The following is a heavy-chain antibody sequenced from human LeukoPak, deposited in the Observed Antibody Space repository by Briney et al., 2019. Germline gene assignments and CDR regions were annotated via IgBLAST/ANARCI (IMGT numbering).Heavy chain of an antibody. CDR1: GFTFDDYT. D-gene: IGHD6-6*01. CDR2: ISWDGGST. CDR3: AKDQGGYSSSSLPDY. Sequence: PGGSLRLSCAASGFTFDDYTMHWVRQAPGKGLEWVSLISWDGGSTYYADSVKGRFTISRDNSKNSLYLQMNSLRTEDTALYYCAKDQGGYSSSSLPDYWGQGTLVTVSS. J-gene: IGHJ4*02. V-gene: IGHV3-43*01.